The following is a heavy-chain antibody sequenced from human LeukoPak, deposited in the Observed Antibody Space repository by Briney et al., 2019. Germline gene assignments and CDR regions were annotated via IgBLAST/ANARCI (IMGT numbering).Heavy chain of an antibody. CDR2: SSSSGNT. V-gene: IGHV4-61*01. J-gene: IGHJ4*02. D-gene: IGHD6-19*01. Sequence: SETLSLTCTVSGGSVSSGSYYWSWIRQPPGKGLEWIGYSSSSGNTNYNPSLKSRVTISVDMSKNQFSLRLSSVTAADTAVYYCARAGSGWSFDYWGQGTLVTVSS. CDR1: GGSVSSGSYY. CDR3: ARAGSGWSFDY.